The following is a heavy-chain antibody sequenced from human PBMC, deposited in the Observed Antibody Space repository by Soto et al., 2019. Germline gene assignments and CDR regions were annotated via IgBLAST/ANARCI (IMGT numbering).Heavy chain of an antibody. V-gene: IGHV5-51*01. D-gene: IGHD7-27*01. J-gene: IGHJ3*02. Sequence: GESLKISCKGSGYSFTSYWIGWVRQMPGKGLEWMGIIYPGDSDTRYSPSFQGQVPISADKSISTAYLQWSSLKASDTAMYYWARPFVNWVYRDAFDIWGQGTMVTVSS. CDR3: ARPFVNWVYRDAFDI. CDR1: GYSFTSYW. CDR2: IYPGDSDT.